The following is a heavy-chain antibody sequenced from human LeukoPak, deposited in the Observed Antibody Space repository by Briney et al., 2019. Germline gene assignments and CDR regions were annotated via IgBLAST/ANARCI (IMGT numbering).Heavy chain of an antibody. V-gene: IGHV3-21*04. J-gene: IGHJ2*01. D-gene: IGHD4-17*01. CDR1: GFTFSSYR. CDR2: ISSSSRYI. Sequence: GGALRLSCAGCGFTFSSYRRNGVGQAPGKGVEGVASISSSSRYIYSADSVKGRFTISTDNAKNSLYLQMNSLRAEDMALYYCAKGLASPTHGFDLWGRGTLVTVPS. CDR3: AKGLASPTHGFDL.